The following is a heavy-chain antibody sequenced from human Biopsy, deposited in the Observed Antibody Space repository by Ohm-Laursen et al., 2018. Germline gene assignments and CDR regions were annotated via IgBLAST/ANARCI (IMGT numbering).Heavy chain of an antibody. CDR3: ARLYRLDDYWNDDPPDAFDV. D-gene: IGHD3-3*01. V-gene: IGHV4-59*01. J-gene: IGHJ3*01. CDR1: GCSISSDY. Sequence: TLSLTCTVSGCSISSDYWSWIRQSPGKGLEWIGYISNRGSTNYNPSLRGRVTISVDTSKNQFSLKLSSVTAADTAVFFCARLYRLDDYWNDDPPDAFDVWGQGTRVTVSS. CDR2: ISNRGST.